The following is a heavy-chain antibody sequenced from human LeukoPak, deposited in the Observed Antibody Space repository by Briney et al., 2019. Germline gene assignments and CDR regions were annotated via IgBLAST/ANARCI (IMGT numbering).Heavy chain of an antibody. V-gene: IGHV4-34*01. J-gene: IGHJ6*03. D-gene: IGHD6-13*01. Sequence: PSETLSLTCAVYGGSFSGYYWSWIRQPSGKGLEWIGEINHSGSTNYNPSLKSRVTISVDTSKNQFSLKLSSVTAADTAVYYCARLRPSGSSWSYYYYYYMDVWGKGTTVTISS. CDR3: ARLRPSGSSWSYYYYYYMDV. CDR2: INHSGST. CDR1: GGSFSGYY.